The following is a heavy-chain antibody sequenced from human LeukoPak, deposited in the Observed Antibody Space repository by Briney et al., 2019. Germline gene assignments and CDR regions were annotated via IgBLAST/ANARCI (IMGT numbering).Heavy chain of an antibody. D-gene: IGHD1-26*01. V-gene: IGHV3-21*01. Sequence: PGGSLRLSCGASGFTFSSYAMHWVRQAPGKGLEWVSSISSSGSYIYYADSVKGRFTISRDNAKNSLHLQMNSLRAEDTAVYYCARDELHTGTYFPFDYWGQGTLVTVSS. CDR2: ISSSGSYI. J-gene: IGHJ4*02. CDR1: GFTFSSYA. CDR3: ARDELHTGTYFPFDY.